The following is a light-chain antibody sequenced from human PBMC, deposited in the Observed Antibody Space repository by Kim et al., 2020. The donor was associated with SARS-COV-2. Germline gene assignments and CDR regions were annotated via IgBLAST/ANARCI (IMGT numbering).Light chain of an antibody. CDR2: RAS. CDR3: QQFNSYPLT. J-gene: IGKJ4*01. V-gene: IGKV1-9*01. CDR1: QGIVGY. Sequence: ASVDDSVPITCRARQGIVGYLALSQQKPGKAPKLLIYRASALQSGVPPRFSRSGSGTDFTLTIGSPQPEDCASYYCQQFNSYPLTIRGGTQ.